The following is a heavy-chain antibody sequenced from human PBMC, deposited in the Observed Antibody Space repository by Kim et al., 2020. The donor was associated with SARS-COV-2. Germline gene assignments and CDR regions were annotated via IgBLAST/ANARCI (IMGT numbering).Heavy chain of an antibody. J-gene: IGHJ4*01. V-gene: IGHV3-9*01. D-gene: IGHD3-22*01. CDR1: GFTFDDYA. CDR2: ISWNSGSI. CDR3: AKDSSYYYDSSGYLDY. Sequence: GGSLRLSCAASGFTFDDYAMHWVRQAPGKGLEWVSGISWNSGSIGYADSVKGRFTISRDNAKNSLYLQMNSLRAEDTALYYCAKDSSYYYDSSGYLDYWG.